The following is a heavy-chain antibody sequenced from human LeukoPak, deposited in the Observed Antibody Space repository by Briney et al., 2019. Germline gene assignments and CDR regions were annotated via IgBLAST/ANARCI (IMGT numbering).Heavy chain of an antibody. CDR1: GFTFSSYW. CDR2: INGDGSST. D-gene: IGHD6-19*01. Sequence: PGGSLRLSCAASGFTFSSYWMHWVRQAPGKGLVWVSRINGDGSSTNYAVSVKGRCTISRDNAKNTLYLQMNSLRAEHTAVYYCASDSTSGWYSNRPDFWGQGTLVTVSS. CDR3: ASDSTSGWYSNRPDF. V-gene: IGHV3-74*01. J-gene: IGHJ4*02.